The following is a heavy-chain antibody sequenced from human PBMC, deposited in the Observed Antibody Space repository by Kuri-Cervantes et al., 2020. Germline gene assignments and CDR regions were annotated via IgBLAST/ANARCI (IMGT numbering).Heavy chain of an antibody. Sequence: SGPTLVKPTQTLTLTCSFSGLSLSTSGVGVGWIRQPPGKALEWLALIYWDDDKRYSTSLKTRLTISKDTSKNQVVLTMTNMDPVDTATYYCARIPSYYGQSGMDVWGQGTTVTVSS. D-gene: IGHD1-26*01. V-gene: IGHV2-5*02. CDR2: IYWDDDK. CDR1: GLSLSTSGVG. CDR3: ARIPSYYGQSGMDV. J-gene: IGHJ6*02.